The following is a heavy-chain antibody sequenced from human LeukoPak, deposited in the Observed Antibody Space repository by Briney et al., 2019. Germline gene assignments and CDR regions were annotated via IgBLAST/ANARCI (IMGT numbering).Heavy chain of an antibody. CDR2: INHRGST. CDR1: GGSFSGYY. Sequence: SETLSLTCAVYGGSFSGYYWSWIRQPPGKGLEWIGEINHRGSTNYNPPLKSRLTISKDKFKNQFSLKLTSVTVTDTAVYFCARVKAVAGTLPHLLDYWGQGTLVTVSS. V-gene: IGHV4-34*01. J-gene: IGHJ4*01. CDR3: ARVKAVAGTLPHLLDY. D-gene: IGHD6-19*01.